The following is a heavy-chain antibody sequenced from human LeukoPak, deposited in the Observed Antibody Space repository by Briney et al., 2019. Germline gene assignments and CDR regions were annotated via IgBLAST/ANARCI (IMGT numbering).Heavy chain of an antibody. CDR3: ASRERGRRVVRGGGNFYYYMDV. J-gene: IGHJ6*03. CDR2: ITHSGST. V-gene: IGHV4-34*01. CDR1: GESFSNYY. Sequence: SETLSLTCAVWGESFSNYYWSWIRQSPGKGLEGIGEITHSGSTNYNASLMSRVTISVETSQDQCSLKLTSVTAGEPGVYYCASRERGRRVVRGGGNFYYYMDVWGNGTTVTVSS. D-gene: IGHD3-10*01.